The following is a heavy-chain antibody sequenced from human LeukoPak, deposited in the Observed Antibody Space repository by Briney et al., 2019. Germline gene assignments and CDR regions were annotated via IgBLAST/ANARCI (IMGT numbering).Heavy chain of an antibody. Sequence: RTSETLSLTCTVSGGSTSSYYWSWIRQPPGKGLEWIGYIYYSGSTNYNPSLKSRVTISVDTSKNQFSLKLSSVTAADTAVYYCARVHQPYSSSGAFDIWGQGTMVTVSS. CDR1: GGSTSSYY. D-gene: IGHD6-6*01. CDR3: ARVHQPYSSSGAFDI. CDR2: IYYSGST. J-gene: IGHJ3*02. V-gene: IGHV4-59*01.